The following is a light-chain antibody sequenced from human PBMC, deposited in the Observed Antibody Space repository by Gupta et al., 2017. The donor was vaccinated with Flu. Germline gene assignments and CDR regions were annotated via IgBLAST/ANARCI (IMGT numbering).Light chain of an antibody. CDR3: QHDNNCPGT. V-gene: IGKV3D-15*01. CDR2: GAS. J-gene: IGKJ2*01. CDR1: QSVSSN. Sequence: PATLSVSPGERATLSCRASQSVSSNLAWYQQKPGQAPRLLIYGASTRATGIPARFSGSGSGTEFTLTISSLQSEDFAVYYCQHDNNCPGTFGQGSKMDIK.